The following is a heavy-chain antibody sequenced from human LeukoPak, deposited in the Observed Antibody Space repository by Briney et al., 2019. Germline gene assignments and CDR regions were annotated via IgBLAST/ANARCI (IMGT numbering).Heavy chain of an antibody. CDR3: ARDFDGGSTGFDC. CDR1: GFSVSNNF. J-gene: IGHJ4*02. CDR2: IYSDGST. D-gene: IGHD3-9*01. V-gene: IGHV3-53*01. Sequence: GGSLRLSCAASGFSVSNNFMGWVRQAPGKGLEWVSVIYSDGSTYDADSVRSRFTISRDKSKNTLYLQMNSLRAEDTAVYYCARDFDGGSTGFDCWGQGTLVTVSS.